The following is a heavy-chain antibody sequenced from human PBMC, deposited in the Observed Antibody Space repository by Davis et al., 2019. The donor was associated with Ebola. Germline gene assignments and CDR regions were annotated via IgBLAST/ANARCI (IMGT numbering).Heavy chain of an antibody. CDR3: ARNIGFFRLDA. V-gene: IGHV3-7*03. Sequence: GESLKISCSASGFAFSNDWMDWVRQAPGKGLEWVANIRPDGSGQYYGDSVKGRFTISRDNARNSLYLQMNSLRVEDTATYYCARNIGFFRLDAWGQGTLVAVPS. CDR1: GFAFSNDW. J-gene: IGHJ5*02. D-gene: IGHD5-12*01. CDR2: IRPDGSGQ.